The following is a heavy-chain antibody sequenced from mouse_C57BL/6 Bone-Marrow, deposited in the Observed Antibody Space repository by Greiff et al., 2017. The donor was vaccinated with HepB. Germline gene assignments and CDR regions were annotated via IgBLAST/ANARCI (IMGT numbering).Heavy chain of an antibody. CDR1: GFTFSSYA. J-gene: IGHJ3*01. Sequence: EVQGVESGGGLVKPGGSLKLSCAASGFTFSSYAMSWVRQTPEKRLEWVATISDGGSYTYYPDNVKGRFTISRDNAKNNLYLQMSHLKSEDTAMYYCARDSPYGYGAYWGQGTLVTVSA. D-gene: IGHD2-2*01. CDR2: ISDGGSYT. V-gene: IGHV5-4*01. CDR3: ARDSPYGYGAY.